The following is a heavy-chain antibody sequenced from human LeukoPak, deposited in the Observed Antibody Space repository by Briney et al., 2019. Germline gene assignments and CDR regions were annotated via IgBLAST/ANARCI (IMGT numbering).Heavy chain of an antibody. V-gene: IGHV4-39*07. CDR3: ARDVKQYYYDSSGYFI. J-gene: IGHJ3*02. Sequence: SETLSLTCTVSGGSISSSSYYWGWIRQPPGKGLEWIGSIYYSGSTYYNPSLKSRVTISVDTSKNQFSLKLSSVTAADTAVYYCARDVKQYYYDSSGYFIWGQGTMVTVSS. CDR2: IYYSGST. CDR1: GGSISSSSYY. D-gene: IGHD3-22*01.